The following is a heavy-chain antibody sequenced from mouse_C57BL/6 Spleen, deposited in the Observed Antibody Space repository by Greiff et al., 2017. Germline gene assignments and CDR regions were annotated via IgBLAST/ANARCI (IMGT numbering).Heavy chain of an antibody. J-gene: IGHJ3*01. D-gene: IGHD4-1*01. CDR2: INPGSGGT. Sequence: VQLQQSGAELVRPGTSVKVSCKASGYAFTNYLIEWVKQRPGQGLEWIGVINPGSGGTNYNEQFKGKATLTADKSSSTAYMQLSSLTSEDSAVYFCARRLTGTRDGFAYWGQGTLVTVSA. V-gene: IGHV1-54*01. CDR3: ARRLTGTRDGFAY. CDR1: GYAFTNYL.